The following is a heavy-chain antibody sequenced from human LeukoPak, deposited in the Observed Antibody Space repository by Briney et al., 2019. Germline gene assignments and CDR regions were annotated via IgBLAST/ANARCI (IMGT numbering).Heavy chain of an antibody. V-gene: IGHV3-23*01. Sequence: GGSLRLSCAASGFTFSSYAMSWVRQAPGKGLEWVSAISGSGGSTYYADSVKGRFTISRDNSKNTLYLQMNSLRAEDTAVYYCAIFGSGWYYFDYWGQGTLVTVSS. CDR1: GFTFSSYA. D-gene: IGHD6-19*01. J-gene: IGHJ4*02. CDR3: AIFGSGWYYFDY. CDR2: ISGSGGST.